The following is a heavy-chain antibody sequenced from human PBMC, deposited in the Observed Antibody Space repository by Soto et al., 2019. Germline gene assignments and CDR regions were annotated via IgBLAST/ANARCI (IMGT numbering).Heavy chain of an antibody. J-gene: IGHJ4*02. CDR3: ARVYGDVTH. CDR1: GYTFSCCD. D-gene: IGHD4-17*01. Sequence: QVQLVQSGAEVKKPGASVKVSCKASGYTFSCCDINWVRQAPGQGLEWLGWVNTNRGNTGSAQRSQGSVTMTRDTSISTAYMELNSLRSDDTVVYYCARVYGDVTHWGQGTLVTVSS. CDR2: VNTNRGNT. V-gene: IGHV1-8*01.